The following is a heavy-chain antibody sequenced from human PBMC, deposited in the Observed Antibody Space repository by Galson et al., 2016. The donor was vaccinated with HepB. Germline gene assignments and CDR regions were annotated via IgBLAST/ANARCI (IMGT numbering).Heavy chain of an antibody. CDR1: GFTFSTYG. CDR3: ARENYFYDSNGYYRWFDP. J-gene: IGHJ5*02. CDR2: IWNDGSNK. V-gene: IGHV3-33*01. Sequence: LRLSCAASGFTFSTYGMQWVRQAPGKGLEWVAAIWNDGSNKYYADSVHGRFTISRDNSKNALYLQMNSLRAEDTAVYYCARENYFYDSNGYYRWFDPWGQGTQVTVSS. D-gene: IGHD3-22*01.